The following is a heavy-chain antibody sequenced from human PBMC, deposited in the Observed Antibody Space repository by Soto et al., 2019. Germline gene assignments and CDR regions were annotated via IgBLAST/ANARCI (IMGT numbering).Heavy chain of an antibody. V-gene: IGHV3-53*01. CDR1: GFTVSNNH. Sequence: PGGSLRLSCAASGFTVSNNHMTWVRQAAGKELELVSFVHGGGSTSYADSVKGRFTISRDNSKNTLYLQMDSLRAEDTAIYFCAGRLTTAASLDYWGRGTLVTV. D-gene: IGHD3-16*01. CDR2: VHGGGST. J-gene: IGHJ4*02. CDR3: AGRLTTAASLDY.